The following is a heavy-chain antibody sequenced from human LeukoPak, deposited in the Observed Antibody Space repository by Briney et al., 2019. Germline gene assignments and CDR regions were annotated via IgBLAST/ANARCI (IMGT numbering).Heavy chain of an antibody. CDR3: AREGTAIVSFDY. CDR1: GFTFSSYE. J-gene: IGHJ4*02. Sequence: PGGSLRLSCAASGFTFSSYEMNWVRQAPGKGLEWVSYISSGGNTIYYADSVKGRFTISRDNAKNSLYLQMNSLRAEDTAVYYCAREGTAIVSFDYWGQGTLVTVSS. D-gene: IGHD5-18*01. V-gene: IGHV3-48*03. CDR2: ISSGGNTI.